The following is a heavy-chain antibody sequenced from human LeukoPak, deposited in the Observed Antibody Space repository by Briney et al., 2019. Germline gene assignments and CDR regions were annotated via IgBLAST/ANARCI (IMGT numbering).Heavy chain of an antibody. D-gene: IGHD3-3*01. Sequence: SQTLSLTCTVSGGSISSGSYYWSWIRQPAGKGLEWIGRIYTSGSTNYNPSLKSRVTISVDTSKNQFSLKLSSVTAADTAVYYCARAGRYYDFWTGPYYYYYYMDVWGKGTTVTVSS. CDR3: ARAGRYYDFWTGPYYYYYYMDV. V-gene: IGHV4-61*02. CDR1: GGSISSGSYY. J-gene: IGHJ6*03. CDR2: IYTSGST.